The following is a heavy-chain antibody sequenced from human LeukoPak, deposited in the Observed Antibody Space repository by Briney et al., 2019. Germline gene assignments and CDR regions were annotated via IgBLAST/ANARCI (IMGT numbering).Heavy chain of an antibody. CDR2: ISYDGSNK. D-gene: IGHD3-22*01. CDR1: GFTFSSYG. V-gene: IGHV3-30*18. J-gene: IGHJ1*01. CDR3: AKDSDSSGYYLAEYFQH. Sequence: PGGSLRLSCAASGFTFSSYGMHWVRQAPGKGLEWVAVISYDGSNKYYADSVKGRFTISRDNSKNTVYLQMNSLRAEDTAVYYCAKDSDSSGYYLAEYFQHWGQGTLVTVSS.